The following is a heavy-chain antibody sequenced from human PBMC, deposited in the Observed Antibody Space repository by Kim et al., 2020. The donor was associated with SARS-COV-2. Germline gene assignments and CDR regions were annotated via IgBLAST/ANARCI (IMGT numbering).Heavy chain of an antibody. V-gene: IGHV3-7*03. J-gene: IGHJ1*01. D-gene: IGHD3-10*01. CDR1: GFTFSSYW. CDR3: ARGVGELPQYFQH. Sequence: GGSLRLSCAASGFTFSSYWMSWVRQAPGKGLEWVANIKQDGSEKYYVDSVKGRFTISRDNAKNSLYLQMNSLRAEDTAVYYCARGVGELPQYFQHWGQGTLVTVSS. CDR2: IKQDGSEK.